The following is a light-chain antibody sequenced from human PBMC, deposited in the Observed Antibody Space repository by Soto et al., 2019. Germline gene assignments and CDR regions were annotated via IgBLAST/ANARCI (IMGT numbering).Light chain of an antibody. J-gene: IGKJ1*01. Sequence: DIRMTQSPSTLSASVVDNEPTTCRASQSIASWLAWYQQKPGKAPKLLIYKASTLKSGVPSRFSGSGSGTEFTLTISSLQPDDFATYYCQHYNSYSEAFAQGSKVDIK. CDR3: QHYNSYSEA. CDR1: QSIASW. V-gene: IGKV1-5*03. CDR2: KAS.